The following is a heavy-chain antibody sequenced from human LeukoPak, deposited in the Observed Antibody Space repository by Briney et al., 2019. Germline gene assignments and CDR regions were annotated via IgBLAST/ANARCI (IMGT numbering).Heavy chain of an antibody. Sequence: SETLSLTCSVSGASISRYYWSWIRQPPGKGLEWIGYIYYSGSTNYNPSLKSRVTISVDTSKNQFSLKLSSVTAADTAVYYCARASRTYYYYYMDVWGKGTTVTISS. CDR1: GASISRYY. V-gene: IGHV4-59*01. CDR2: IYYSGST. CDR3: ARASRTYYYYYMDV. D-gene: IGHD1-14*01. J-gene: IGHJ6*03.